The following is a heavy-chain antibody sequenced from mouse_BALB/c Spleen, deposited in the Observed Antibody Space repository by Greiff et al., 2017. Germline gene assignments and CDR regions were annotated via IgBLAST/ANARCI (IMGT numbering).Heavy chain of an antibody. Sequence: EVKVVESGGGLVQPGGSLKLSCAASGFTFSSYGMSWVRQTPDKRLELVATINSNGGSTYYPDSVKGRFTISRDNAKNTLYLQMSSLKSEDTAMYYCARGVYYFDYWGQGTTLTVSS. CDR1: GFTFSSYG. V-gene: IGHV5-6-3*01. CDR3: ARGVYYFDY. CDR2: INSNGGST. J-gene: IGHJ2*01.